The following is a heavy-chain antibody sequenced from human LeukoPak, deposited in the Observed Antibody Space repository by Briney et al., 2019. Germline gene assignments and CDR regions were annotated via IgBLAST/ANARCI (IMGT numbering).Heavy chain of an antibody. V-gene: IGHV3-15*01. D-gene: IGHD1-26*01. Sequence: GGSLRLSCAASGFTFSNAWMSWVRQAPGKGLEWAGRIKSKTDGGTTDYAAPVKGRFTISRDDSKNTLYLQMNSLKTEDTAVYYCTTDGYSGSYYGFVWGQGTLVTVSS. CDR1: GFTFSNAW. J-gene: IGHJ4*02. CDR3: TTDGYSGSYYGFV. CDR2: IKSKTDGGTT.